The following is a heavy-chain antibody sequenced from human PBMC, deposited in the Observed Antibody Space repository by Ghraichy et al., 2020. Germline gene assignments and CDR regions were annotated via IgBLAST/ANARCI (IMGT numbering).Heavy chain of an antibody. CDR3: ARELTIFGRDPPN. D-gene: IGHD3-3*01. V-gene: IGHV4-34*01. CDR2: INHSGST. CDR1: GGSFSGHY. J-gene: IGHJ4*02. Sequence: SETLSLTCAVYGGSFSGHYWSWIRQPPGKGLEWIGEINHSGSTNYNPSLKSRVTISVDTSKNQFSLKLSSVTAADTAVYYCARELTIFGRDPPNWGQGTLVTVSS.